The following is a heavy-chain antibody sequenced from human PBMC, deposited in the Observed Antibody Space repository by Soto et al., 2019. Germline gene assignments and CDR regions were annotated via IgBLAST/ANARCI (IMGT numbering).Heavy chain of an antibody. D-gene: IGHD6-19*01. CDR2: ISAYNGNT. V-gene: IGHV1-18*01. CDR1: GYTFTSYG. Sequence: ASVKVSCKASGYTFTSYGISWVRQAPGQGLEWMGWISAYNGNTNYAQRLQGRVTMTTDTSTSTAYMELRGLRSDDTAVYYCARVFGRAVAGTFEDLFDPWGQGTLVTVSS. J-gene: IGHJ5*02. CDR3: ARVFGRAVAGTFEDLFDP.